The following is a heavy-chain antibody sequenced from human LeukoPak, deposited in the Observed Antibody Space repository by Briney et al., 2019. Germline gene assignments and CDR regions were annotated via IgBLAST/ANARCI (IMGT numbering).Heavy chain of an antibody. CDR2: ISAYNGNT. Sequence: GASVKVSCKASGYTFTSYGISWVRQAPGQGLEWMGWISAYNGNTNYAQKLQGRVTMTTDTSTSTAYMELRSLRSDDTAVYYCARDPPGYYDSSGQGYFDYWGQGTLVTVSS. CDR3: ARDPPGYYDSSGQGYFDY. D-gene: IGHD3-22*01. J-gene: IGHJ4*02. CDR1: GYTFTSYG. V-gene: IGHV1-18*01.